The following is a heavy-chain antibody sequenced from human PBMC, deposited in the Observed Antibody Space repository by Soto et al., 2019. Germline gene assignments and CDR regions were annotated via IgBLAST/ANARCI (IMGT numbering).Heavy chain of an antibody. CDR1: GGSISSSSYY. Sequence: PSETLSLTCTVSGGSISSSSYYWGWIRQPPGKGLEWIGDIYYSGSTYYTSSLKSRVTISVDTSKNQFSLKLSSVTAADTAVYYCARVDLGYFDYWGQGTLVTV. J-gene: IGHJ4*02. V-gene: IGHV4-39*07. CDR3: ARVDLGYFDY. CDR2: IYYSGST.